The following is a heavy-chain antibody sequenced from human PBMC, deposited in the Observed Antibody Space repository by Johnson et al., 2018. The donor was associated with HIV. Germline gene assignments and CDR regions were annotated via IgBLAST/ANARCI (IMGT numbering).Heavy chain of an antibody. V-gene: IGHV3-30*02. CDR2: IRYDGSNK. CDR3: ASQGAPALDI. J-gene: IGHJ3*02. Sequence: QVQLVESGGGVVQPGGSLRLSCAASGFTFSSYGMHWVRQAPGKGLEWVAFIRYDGSNKYYADSVKGRFTISRDNSKNTLYLQMNSLRAEDTVGYYCASQGAPALDIWGQGTMVTVSS. CDR1: GFTFSSYG.